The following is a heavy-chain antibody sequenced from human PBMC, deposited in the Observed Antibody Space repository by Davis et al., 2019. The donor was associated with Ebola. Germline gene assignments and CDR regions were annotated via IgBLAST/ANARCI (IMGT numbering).Heavy chain of an antibody. D-gene: IGHD5-24*01. V-gene: IGHV1-18*04. CDR2: IDSTDGTI. CDR3: ARTLRVGDGFDI. J-gene: IGHJ3*02. CDR1: GDTLTNYG. Sequence: ASVKVSCKASGDTLTNYGITWVRQAPGEGLEWVGMIDSTDGTINYAPSFRGRVTMTTDTSTTTIHLELTSLRSEDSALYYCARTLRVGDGFDIWGQGAMVTVTS.